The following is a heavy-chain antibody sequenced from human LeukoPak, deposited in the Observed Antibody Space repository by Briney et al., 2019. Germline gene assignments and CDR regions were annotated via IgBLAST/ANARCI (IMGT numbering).Heavy chain of an antibody. CDR2: ISWNSGSI. Sequence: PGGSLRLSCAASGFTFDDYAMHWVRQAPGKGLEWVSGISWNSGSIGYADSVKGRFTISRDNAKNSLFLQMNSLRVEDTGVYYCARGGYSSGWAHWGQGTLVTVSS. D-gene: IGHD6-19*01. CDR1: GFTFDDYA. J-gene: IGHJ4*02. V-gene: IGHV3-9*01. CDR3: ARGGYSSGWAH.